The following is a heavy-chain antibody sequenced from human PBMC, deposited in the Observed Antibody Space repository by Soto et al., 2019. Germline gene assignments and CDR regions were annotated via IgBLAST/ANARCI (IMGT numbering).Heavy chain of an antibody. V-gene: IGHV4-59*11. CDR2: VFYGGP. D-gene: IGHD3-10*01. CDR1: GRSMSSHH. Sequence: PSETLSLTCSVSGRSMSSHHWSWIRQSPATGLAWLGYVFYGGPDYNPSLAGRVSMSVETSTSQFSLKLTSVTVADTAVYYCASYRGALYFESWGPGILVTVSS. J-gene: IGHJ4*02. CDR3: ASYRGALYFES.